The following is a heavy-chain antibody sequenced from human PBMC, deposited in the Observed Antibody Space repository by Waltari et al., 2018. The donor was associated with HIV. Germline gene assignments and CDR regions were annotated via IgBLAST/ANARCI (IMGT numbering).Heavy chain of an antibody. CDR3: ATDRRQGFYFDNNGERPFAS. CDR2: ISYDATTL. D-gene: IGHD3-22*01. V-gene: IGHV3-30*03. CDR1: GISFSYSYG. J-gene: IGHJ4*02. Sequence: QVQLVESGGGVVQPGRSLRLSCAASGISFSYSYGMHWVRQAPGKGLEWVASISYDATTLYYAHSVKGRFTISRDNSKKILYLQMDSLRGEDTALYFCATDRRQGFYFDNNGERPFASWGQGTLVTVSS.